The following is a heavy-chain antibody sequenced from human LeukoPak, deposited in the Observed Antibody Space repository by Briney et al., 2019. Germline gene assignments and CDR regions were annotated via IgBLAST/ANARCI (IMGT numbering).Heavy chain of an antibody. CDR3: ARTRRSGYYYFDY. V-gene: IGHV3-48*01. CDR1: GFTFSSYS. Sequence: PGGSLRLSCAASGFTFSSYSMNWVRQAPGKGLEWVSYISSSSSTIYYADSVKGRFTISRDNAKNSLYLQMNSLRAEDTAVYYCARTRRSGYYYFDYWGRGTLVTVSS. CDR2: ISSSSSTI. J-gene: IGHJ4*02. D-gene: IGHD3-22*01.